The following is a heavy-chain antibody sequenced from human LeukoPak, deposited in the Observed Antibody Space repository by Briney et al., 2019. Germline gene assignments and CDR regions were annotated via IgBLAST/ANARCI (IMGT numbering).Heavy chain of an antibody. Sequence: GRSLRLSCAASGFTFSSYGMHWVRQAPGKGLEWVAVISYDGSNKYYADSVKGRFTISRDNSKNTLYLQMNSLRAEDTAVYYCAKSGGWQSVTKDYWGQGTLVTVSS. CDR3: AKSGGWQSVTKDY. D-gene: IGHD2-15*01. CDR2: ISYDGSNK. J-gene: IGHJ4*02. V-gene: IGHV3-30*18. CDR1: GFTFSSYG.